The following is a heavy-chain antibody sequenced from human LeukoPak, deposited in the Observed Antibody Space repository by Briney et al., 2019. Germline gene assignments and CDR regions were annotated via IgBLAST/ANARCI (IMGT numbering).Heavy chain of an antibody. CDR2: ISSSSSNT. V-gene: IGHV3-11*05. Sequence: GGSLRLPCAASGFTLSDFYMSWIRQAPGKGLEWVSYISSSSSNTNYADSVKGRFTISRDNAKNSLYLQMNSLRAEDTAVYYCARDPYGSGSYYWFDPWGQGTLVTVSS. J-gene: IGHJ5*02. CDR1: GFTLSDFY. CDR3: ARDPYGSGSYYWFDP. D-gene: IGHD3-10*01.